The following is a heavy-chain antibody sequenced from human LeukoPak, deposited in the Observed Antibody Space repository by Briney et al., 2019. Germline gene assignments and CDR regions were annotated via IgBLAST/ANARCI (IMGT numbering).Heavy chain of an antibody. J-gene: IGHJ6*02. D-gene: IGHD2-2*01. CDR2: MNPNSGNT. Sequence: ASVNVSCKSSGYTFTSYDINWVRQATGQGLEWMGWMNPNSGNTGYAQKFQGRVTMNRNTSISTAYMELSSLRSEDTAVYYCAREHCSSTSCRLDYYYYGMDVWGQGTTVTVSS. CDR3: AREHCSSTSCRLDYYYYGMDV. V-gene: IGHV1-8*01. CDR1: GYTFTSYD.